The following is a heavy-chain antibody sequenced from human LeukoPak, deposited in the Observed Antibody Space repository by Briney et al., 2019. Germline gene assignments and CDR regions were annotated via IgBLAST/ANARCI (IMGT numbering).Heavy chain of an antibody. CDR1: GESFSSFY. CDR2: INHSGST. J-gene: IGHJ4*02. D-gene: IGHD2-2*01. Sequence: SETLSLTCAVYGESFSSFYWSWIRQPPWRGLEWIGEINHSGSTTYNPSLESRVTISVDTSKNQFSLNLTSVTAADTAVYFCARWSAVWNYFDHWGQGTLVTVSS. V-gene: IGHV4-34*01. CDR3: ARWSAVWNYFDH.